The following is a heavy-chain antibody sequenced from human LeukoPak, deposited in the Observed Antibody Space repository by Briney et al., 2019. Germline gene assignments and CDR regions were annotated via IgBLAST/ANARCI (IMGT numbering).Heavy chain of an antibody. D-gene: IGHD2-8*01. CDR1: GGSISSSSYY. CDR2: IYYSGST. J-gene: IGHJ6*02. V-gene: IGHV4-39*01. Sequence: KPSETLSLTCTVSGGSISSSSYYWGWIRQPPGKGLEWIGSIYYSGSTYYNPSLKSRVTISVDTSKNQFSLKLSSVTAADTAVYYCAQGVYYYGMGVWGQGTTVTVSS. CDR3: AQGVYYYGMGV.